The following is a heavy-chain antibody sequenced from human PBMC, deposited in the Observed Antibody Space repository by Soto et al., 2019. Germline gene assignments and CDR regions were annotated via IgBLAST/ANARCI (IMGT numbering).Heavy chain of an antibody. V-gene: IGHV3-30*18. CDR3: AKDHPPRSIAAAGSDIDY. J-gene: IGHJ4*02. CDR2: ISYDGSNK. Sequence: GGSLRLSCAASGFTFSSYGMHWVRQAPGKGLEWVAVISYDGSNKYYADSAKGRFTISRDNSKNTLYLQMNSLRAEDTAVYYCAKDHPPRSIAAAGSDIDYWGQGTLVTVSS. CDR1: GFTFSSYG. D-gene: IGHD6-13*01.